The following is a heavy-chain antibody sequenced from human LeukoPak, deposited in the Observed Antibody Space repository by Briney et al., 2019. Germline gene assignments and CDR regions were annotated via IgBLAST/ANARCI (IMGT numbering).Heavy chain of an antibody. J-gene: IGHJ1*01. D-gene: IGHD3-22*01. CDR1: GFTVSGNY. CDR3: ARLSGKYSPEYFQV. CDR2: IYSAGTT. V-gene: IGHV3-66*02. Sequence: GGSLRLSCAASGFTVSGNYMSWVRQAPGKGPEWVLIIYSAGTTHFADSVKGRFTISRDNSKNTLYLQMNSLRAEDTAVYYCARLSGKYSPEYFQVWGQGTLVTVSS.